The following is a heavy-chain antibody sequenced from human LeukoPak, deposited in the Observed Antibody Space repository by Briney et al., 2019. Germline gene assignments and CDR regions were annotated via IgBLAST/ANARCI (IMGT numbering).Heavy chain of an antibody. Sequence: SETLSLTCTVSGGSISSSSYYWGWIRQPPGKGLEWIGSIYYSGSTYYNPSLKSRVTISVDTSKNQFSLKLSSVTAADTAVYYCARAGYCSGGSCSGFDPRGQGTLVTVSS. D-gene: IGHD2-15*01. J-gene: IGHJ5*02. CDR3: ARAGYCSGGSCSGFDP. V-gene: IGHV4-39*01. CDR1: GGSISSSSYY. CDR2: IYYSGST.